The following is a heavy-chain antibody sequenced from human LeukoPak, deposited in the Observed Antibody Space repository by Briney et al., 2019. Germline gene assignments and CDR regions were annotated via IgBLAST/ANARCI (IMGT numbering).Heavy chain of an antibody. CDR1: GFTFSSYG. J-gene: IGHJ4*02. D-gene: IGHD3-10*01. CDR3: ARLDYFYYGSGSLPDY. V-gene: IGHV3-23*01. CDR2: ISGSGGST. Sequence: GGSLRLSCAASGFTFSSYGMSWVRQPPGKGLERGSAISGSGGSTYYADTVKGRFTISRDNSKNTPYLQMNSLRAEDTAVYYCARLDYFYYGSGSLPDYWGQGTLVTVSS.